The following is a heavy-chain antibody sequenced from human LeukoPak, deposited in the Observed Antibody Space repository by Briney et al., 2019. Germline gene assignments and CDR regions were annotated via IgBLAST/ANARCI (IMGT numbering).Heavy chain of an antibody. CDR1: GFTVSSNY. CDR2: ISSSSSYI. D-gene: IGHD2-2*01. J-gene: IGHJ4*02. V-gene: IGHV3-21*04. CDR3: ARDDCSSSTSCYGDY. Sequence: GGSLRLSCAASGFTVSSNYMSWVRQAPGKGLEWVSSISSSSSYIYYADSVKGRFTISRDNAKNSLYLQMNSLRAEDTAVYYCARDDCSSSTSCYGDYWGQGTLVTVSS.